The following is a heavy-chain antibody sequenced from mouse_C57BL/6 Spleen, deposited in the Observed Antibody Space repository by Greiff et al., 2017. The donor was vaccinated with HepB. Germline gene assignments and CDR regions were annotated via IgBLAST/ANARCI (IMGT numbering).Heavy chain of an antibody. CDR1: GYSFTSYY. V-gene: IGHV1-66*01. Sequence: QVQLKESGPELVKPGASVKISCKASGYSFTSYYIHWVKQRPGQGLEWIGWIYPGSGNTKYNEKFKGKATLTADTSSSTAYMQLSSLTSEDSAVYYCARKRDWEYYFDYWGQGTTLTVSS. D-gene: IGHD4-1*01. J-gene: IGHJ2*01. CDR2: IYPGSGNT. CDR3: ARKRDWEYYFDY.